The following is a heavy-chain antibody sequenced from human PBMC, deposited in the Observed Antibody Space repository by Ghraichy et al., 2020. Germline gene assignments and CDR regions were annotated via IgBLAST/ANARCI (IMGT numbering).Heavy chain of an antibody. Sequence: SETLSLTCTVSGGSISSYYWSWIRQPPGKGLEWIGYMYYSGNTYYNPSLKSRVTMSVDTSKNQFSLKLSSVTAADTAVYYCARDRDRSSRSSGWYHQDAFDIWGQGTMVTVSS. CDR3: ARDRDRSSRSSGWYHQDAFDI. D-gene: IGHD6-19*01. V-gene: IGHV4-59*01. CDR1: GGSISSYY. CDR2: MYYSGNT. J-gene: IGHJ3*02.